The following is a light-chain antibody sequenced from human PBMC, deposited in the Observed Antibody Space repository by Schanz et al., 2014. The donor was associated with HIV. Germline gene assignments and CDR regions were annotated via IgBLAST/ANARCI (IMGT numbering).Light chain of an antibody. V-gene: IGKV1-5*03. CDR1: QSISGW. CDR2: EAS. Sequence: DIQMTQSPSTLSASVGDRITITCRASQSISGWLAWYQQKPGEAPNLLISEASTLKSGVPSRFSGSGSGTDFTLTISSLQPDDFATYYCQQSDAYPYTFGQGTKLEFK. J-gene: IGKJ2*01. CDR3: QQSDAYPYT.